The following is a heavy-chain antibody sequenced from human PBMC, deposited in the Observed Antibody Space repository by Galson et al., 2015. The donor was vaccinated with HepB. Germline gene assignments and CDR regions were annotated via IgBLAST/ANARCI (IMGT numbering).Heavy chain of an antibody. Sequence: SLRLSCAASGFTFSTYTLHWVRQAPGKGLEWVASISSGRTNKYYGDSVKGRFTVSRDNAKNTLYLQMNSLRAEDTAVYYCATYHYYVDGRTLHYWGQGTLVTVSS. CDR2: ISSGRTNK. J-gene: IGHJ4*02. D-gene: IGHD3-10*02. V-gene: IGHV3-21*01. CDR1: GFTFSTYT. CDR3: ATYHYYVDGRTLHY.